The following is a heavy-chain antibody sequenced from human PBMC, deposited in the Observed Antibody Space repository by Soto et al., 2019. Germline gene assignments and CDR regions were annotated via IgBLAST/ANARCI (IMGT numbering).Heavy chain of an antibody. V-gene: IGHV1-46*01. Sequence: QVQLVQSGAEVRKPGASVKVSCKASGYSFTDYFVHWVRQAPGQGPEWMGRINPDGGTTGYAQKFQGRVTLTSDASTNTLYMELRGLTSDDTAVYYCASLIGVDVLRDYWGQGTRVTVSS. CDR2: INPDGGTT. CDR1: GYSFTDYF. D-gene: IGHD2-21*01. CDR3: ASLIGVDVLRDY. J-gene: IGHJ4*02.